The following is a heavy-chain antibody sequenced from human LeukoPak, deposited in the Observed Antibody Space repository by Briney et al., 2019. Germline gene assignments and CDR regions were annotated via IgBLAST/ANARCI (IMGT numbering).Heavy chain of an antibody. CDR2: IASSGSTI. J-gene: IGHJ4*02. V-gene: IGHV3-48*03. Sequence: GGSLRLSCAASGFTFNTYELNWVRQAPGKGLEWLAYIASSGSTIYYADYVKGRFTISRDNAKNSLYLQMNSLRADDTAVYYCARGGWHYVFNYWGQGTLVTVSS. CDR3: ARGGWHYVFNY. D-gene: IGHD6-19*01. CDR1: GFTFNTYE.